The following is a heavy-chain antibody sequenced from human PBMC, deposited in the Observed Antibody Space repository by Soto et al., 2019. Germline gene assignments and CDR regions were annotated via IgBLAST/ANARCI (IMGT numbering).Heavy chain of an antibody. CDR1: GFTFSTYA. D-gene: IGHD3-3*01. V-gene: IGHV3-30-3*01. J-gene: IGHJ6*02. CDR3: ARDGYDFWSGYWDSPYYGMDV. CDR2: ISYDGSNK. Sequence: GGSLRLSCAASGFTFSTYAMHWVRQAPGKGLEWVAVISYDGSNKYYADSVKGRFTISRDNSKNTLYLQTNSLRAEDTAVYYCARDGYDFWSGYWDSPYYGMDVWGQGTTVTVSS.